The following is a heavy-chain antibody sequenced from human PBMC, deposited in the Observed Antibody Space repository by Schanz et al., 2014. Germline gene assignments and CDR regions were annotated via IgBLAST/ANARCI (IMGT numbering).Heavy chain of an antibody. D-gene: IGHD2-8*01. CDR1: GFRFDDYA. J-gene: IGHJ5*02. CDR3: ASGGYCTNGVCNGGRNWFDP. V-gene: IGHV3-9*01. Sequence: EVQLVESGGGLVQPGRSLRLSCVASGFRFDDYAMHWVRQAPGKGLEWVSGMSWNAGSLGYGDSVKGRFTISRDNAKNSLYLQMNSLRAEDTALYYCASGGYCTNGVCNGGRNWFDPWGQGTLVTVSS. CDR2: MSWNAGSL.